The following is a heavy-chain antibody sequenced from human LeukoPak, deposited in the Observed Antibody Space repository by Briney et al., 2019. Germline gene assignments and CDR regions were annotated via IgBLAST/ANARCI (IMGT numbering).Heavy chain of an antibody. CDR2: IFYSGST. CDR3: ARDQYYYGSGSLHMDV. J-gene: IGHJ6*03. V-gene: IGHV4-39*07. Sequence: SETLSLTCTVSGGSISTSNYYWGWIRQPPGKGLEWIGNIFYSGSTYYSPSLRSRVTISLDTSRNQFSLKLNSVTAADTAVYYCARDQYYYGSGSLHMDVWGKGTTVTISS. D-gene: IGHD3-10*01. CDR1: GGSISTSNYY.